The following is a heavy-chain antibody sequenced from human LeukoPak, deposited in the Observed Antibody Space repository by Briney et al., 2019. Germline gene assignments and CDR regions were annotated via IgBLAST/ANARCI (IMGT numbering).Heavy chain of an antibody. CDR3: AKAIYDYVWGSYRYIDY. CDR2: ISGSGGST. J-gene: IGHJ4*02. V-gene: IGHV3-23*01. D-gene: IGHD3-16*02. Sequence: GGSLRLSCEASGFTFSSYAMSWVRQAPGKGLEWVSAISGSGGSTYYADSVKGRFTISRDNSKNTLYLQMNSLRAEDTAVYYCAKAIYDYVWGSYRYIDYWGQGTLVTVSS. CDR1: GFTFSSYA.